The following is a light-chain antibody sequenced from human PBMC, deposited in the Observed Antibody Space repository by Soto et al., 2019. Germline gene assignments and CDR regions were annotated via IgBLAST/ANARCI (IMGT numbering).Light chain of an antibody. CDR3: QRYGSSPT. J-gene: IGKJ1*01. CDR2: GAS. V-gene: IGKV3-15*01. Sequence: EIVMTQSPATLSVSPGERATLSCRASQSVSSNLAWYQQKPGQAPRLLIYGASTRATGIPARFSGSGSGTEFPPTLTGLEPEASAVYYCQRYGSSPTFGQGTNVDI. CDR1: QSVSSN.